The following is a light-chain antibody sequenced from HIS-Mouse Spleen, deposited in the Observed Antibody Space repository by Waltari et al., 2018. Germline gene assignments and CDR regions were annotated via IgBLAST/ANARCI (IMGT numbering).Light chain of an antibody. CDR2: DDS. Sequence: SYVLTQPPSVSVAPVKTARITCGGNNIRRKSVHWDQQRPGQAPVLVVYDDSNRTAGVPGRFPGSNYGNTATLTTSRVEDGDEADYFRQVWDSSSDHVVFGGGTELTGL. CDR1: NIRRKS. J-gene: IGLJ2*01. CDR3: QVWDSSSDHVV. V-gene: IGLV3-21*03.